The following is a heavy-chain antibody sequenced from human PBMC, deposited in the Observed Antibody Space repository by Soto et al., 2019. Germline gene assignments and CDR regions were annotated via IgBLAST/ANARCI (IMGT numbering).Heavy chain of an antibody. CDR1: GGTFSSYA. CDR2: IIPIFGTA. J-gene: IGHJ6*02. Sequence: SVKVSCKASGGTFSSYAISWVRQAPGQGLEWMGGIIPIFGTANYAQKFQGRVTITADKSTSTAYMELSSLRSEDMAVYYCARVATIVSYYYYGMDVWGQGTTVTVSS. CDR3: ARVATIVSYYYYGMDV. V-gene: IGHV1-69*06. D-gene: IGHD5-12*01.